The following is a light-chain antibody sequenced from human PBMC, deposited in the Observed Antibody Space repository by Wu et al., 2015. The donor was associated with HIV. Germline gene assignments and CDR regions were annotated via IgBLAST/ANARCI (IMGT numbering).Light chain of an antibody. V-gene: IGKV3-20*01. CDR3: QQYGSSPQVT. CDR1: QSVSSSY. Sequence: EIVLTQSPGTLSLSPGERATLSCRASQSVSSSYLAWYQQKPGQAPRLLIYGASSRATGIPDRFSGSGSGTDFTLTISRLEPEDFAVYFCQQYGSSPQVTFGGGTKGGDQT. J-gene: IGKJ4*01. CDR2: GAS.